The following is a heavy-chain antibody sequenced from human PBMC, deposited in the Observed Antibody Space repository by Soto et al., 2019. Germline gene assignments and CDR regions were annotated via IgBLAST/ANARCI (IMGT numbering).Heavy chain of an antibody. V-gene: IGHV4-39*01. Sequence: QLQLQESGPGLVKPSETLSLTCTVSGGSISSSSYYWGWIRQPPGKGLEWIGSISYSGSTYYNPSLKSRVTISVDMSKNQFXXXXXXXXXXXXXXXXXXXXXXXXXXGNCPWDYWGQGTLVTVSS. CDR3: XXXXXXXXXGNCPWDY. CDR1: GGSISSSSYY. D-gene: IGHD2-15*01. J-gene: IGHJ4*02. CDR2: ISYSGST.